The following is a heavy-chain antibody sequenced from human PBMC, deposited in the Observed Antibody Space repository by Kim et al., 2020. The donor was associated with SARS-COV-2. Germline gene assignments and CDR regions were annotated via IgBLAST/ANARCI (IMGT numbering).Heavy chain of an antibody. CDR3: AKDLKGYSNYYYGMDV. Sequence: GGSLRLSCAASGFTFSSYGMHWVRQAPGKGLEWVAVISYDGSNKYYADSVKGRFTISRDNSKNTLYLQMNSLRAEDTAVYYCAKDLKGYSNYYYGMDVWGQGTTVTVSS. J-gene: IGHJ6*02. V-gene: IGHV3-30*18. CDR1: GFTFSSYG. D-gene: IGHD4-4*01. CDR2: ISYDGSNK.